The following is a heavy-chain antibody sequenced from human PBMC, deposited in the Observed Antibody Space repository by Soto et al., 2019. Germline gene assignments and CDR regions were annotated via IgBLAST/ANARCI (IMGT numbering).Heavy chain of an antibody. D-gene: IGHD3-10*01. Sequence: SETLSLTCTVSGDSISSSNYYWGWIRQPPGKGLEWIGSIYYSGNTFHNPSLKSRVTISVDTSKNQFSLKLTSVTAADTAVSYCARWGYYGSGTQSYYYHGMDVWGQGTTVTVSS. J-gene: IGHJ6*02. CDR3: ARWGYYGSGTQSYYYHGMDV. CDR2: IYYSGNT. CDR1: GDSISSSNYY. V-gene: IGHV4-39*01.